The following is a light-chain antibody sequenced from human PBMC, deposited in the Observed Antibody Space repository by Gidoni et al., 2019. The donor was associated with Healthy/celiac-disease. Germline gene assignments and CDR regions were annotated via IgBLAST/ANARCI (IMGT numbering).Light chain of an antibody. V-gene: IGKV1-27*01. CDR1: QAISNY. CDR3: QKYNSGFGVT. CDR2: AAS. J-gene: IGKJ4*01. Sequence: DIQMTPSPSSLSASVGDRVTITCRASQAISNYLAWYQQKPGKVPKLLIYAASTLQSGVPSRFSGSGSGTDFTLTISSLQPEDIATYYCQKYNSGFGVTFGGGTKVEIK.